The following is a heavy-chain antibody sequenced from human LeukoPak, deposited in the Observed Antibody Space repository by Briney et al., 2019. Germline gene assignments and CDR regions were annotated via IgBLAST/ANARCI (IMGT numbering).Heavy chain of an antibody. CDR2: INPNSGGT. Sequence: ASVKASCKASGYTFTGYYMHWVRQAPGQGLEWMGWINPNSGGTNYAQKFQGRVTMTRDTSISTAYMELSRLRSDDTAVYYCARDLGSSGWLYYFDYWGQGTLVTVSS. J-gene: IGHJ4*02. D-gene: IGHD6-19*01. CDR3: ARDLGSSGWLYYFDY. CDR1: GYTFTGYY. V-gene: IGHV1-2*02.